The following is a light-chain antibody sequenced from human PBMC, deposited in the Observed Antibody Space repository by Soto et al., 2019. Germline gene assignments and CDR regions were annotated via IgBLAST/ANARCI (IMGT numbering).Light chain of an antibody. Sequence: EVVLTQSPGTLSLSPGERSTLSCRASQSVRNSYLAWYQQKPGQPPRILIYGASNRATGIPDRFSGSGYCTEFCLTIVRREPEDCAIYCYQQGQYWPPIPFGQGTRLEI. J-gene: IGKJ5*01. CDR3: QQGQYWPPIP. CDR2: GAS. V-gene: IGKV3D-20*02. CDR1: QSVRNSY.